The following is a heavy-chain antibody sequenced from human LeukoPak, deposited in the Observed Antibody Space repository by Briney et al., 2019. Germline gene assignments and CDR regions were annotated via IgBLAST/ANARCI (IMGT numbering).Heavy chain of an antibody. Sequence: VASVKVSCKASGYTFTSYYMHWVRQAPGQGLEWMGIINPSGGSTSYAQKFQGRVTMTRDTSTSTVYMELSSLRTEDTAVYYCARERGKGIVVVIEDWFDPWGQGTLVTVSS. D-gene: IGHD3-22*01. V-gene: IGHV1-46*01. CDR1: GYTFTSYY. CDR2: INPSGGST. J-gene: IGHJ5*02. CDR3: ARERGKGIVVVIEDWFDP.